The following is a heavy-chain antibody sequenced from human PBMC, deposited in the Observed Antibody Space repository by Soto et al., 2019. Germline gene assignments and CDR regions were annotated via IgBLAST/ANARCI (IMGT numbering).Heavy chain of an antibody. V-gene: IGHV4-34*01. CDR3: ARGRMVRGVISGPRGGDWFDP. D-gene: IGHD3-10*01. J-gene: IGHJ5*02. CDR2: INHSGST. CDR1: GGSFSGYY. Sequence: LSLTCAVYGGSFSGYYWSWIRQPPGKGLEWIGEINHSGSTNYNPSLKSRVTISVDTSKNQFSLKLSSVTAADTAVYYCARGRMVRGVISGPRGGDWFDPWGQGTLVTVSS.